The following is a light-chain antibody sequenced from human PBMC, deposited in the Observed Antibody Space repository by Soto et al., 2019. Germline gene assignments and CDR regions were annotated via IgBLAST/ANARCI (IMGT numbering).Light chain of an antibody. Sequence: QSVLTQPPSASGTPGQRVTLSCSGSSSNIVTNHVYWYQHLPGTAPKLLIYRNSLRPSGVPDRFSGSKSGTSASLAISGIRSEDEADYYCAAWDDSLSGWVFGGGTKVTVL. CDR2: RNS. V-gene: IGLV1-47*01. CDR3: AAWDDSLSGWV. J-gene: IGLJ3*02. CDR1: SSNIVTNH.